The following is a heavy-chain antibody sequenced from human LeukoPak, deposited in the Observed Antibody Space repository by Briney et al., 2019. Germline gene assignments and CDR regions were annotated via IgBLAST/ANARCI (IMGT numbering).Heavy chain of an antibody. CDR2: IYYSGST. J-gene: IGHJ4*02. D-gene: IGHD2-2*01. Sequence: PSETLSLTCTVSGGSLSSYYWSWIRQPPGKGLEWIGYIYYSGSTNYNPSLKSRVTISVDTSKNQFSLKLGSVTAADTAVYYCARGAPGYCSSTTCPLDYWGQGTLVTVSS. CDR3: ARGAPGYCSSTTCPLDY. CDR1: GGSLSSYY. V-gene: IGHV4-59*01.